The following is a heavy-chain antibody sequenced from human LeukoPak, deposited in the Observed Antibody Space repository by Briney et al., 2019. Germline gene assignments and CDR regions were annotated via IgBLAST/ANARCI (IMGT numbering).Heavy chain of an antibody. CDR1: GFTFSSYA. CDR2: ISGSGGNT. CDR3: ASRQYYYDSSGYHT. D-gene: IGHD3-22*01. J-gene: IGHJ4*02. Sequence: GGSLRLSCAASGFTFSSYAMSWVRQAPGKGLEWVSAISGSGGNTYYADSVKGRFTISRDNSKNTLYLQMNSLRAEDTAVYYCASRQYYYDSSGYHTWGQGTLVTVSS. V-gene: IGHV3-23*01.